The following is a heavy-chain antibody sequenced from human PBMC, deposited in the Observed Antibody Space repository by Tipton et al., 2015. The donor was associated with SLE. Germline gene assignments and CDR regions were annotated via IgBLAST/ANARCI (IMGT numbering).Heavy chain of an antibody. CDR2: INHSGST. D-gene: IGHD2-21*02. CDR3: ARDGGADCGGDCYSDAFDI. V-gene: IGHV4-34*01. Sequence: TLSLTCAVYGGSFSGNYWSWIRQPPGKGLQWIGEINHSGSTNYRPSLKSRVTISVDTSKNQFSLKLSSVTAADTAVYYCARDGGADCGGDCYSDAFDIWGQGTMVTVSS. J-gene: IGHJ3*02. CDR1: GGSFSGNY.